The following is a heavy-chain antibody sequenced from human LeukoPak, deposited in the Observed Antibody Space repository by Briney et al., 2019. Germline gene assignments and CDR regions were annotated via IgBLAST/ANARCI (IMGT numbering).Heavy chain of an antibody. V-gene: IGHV4-59*01. D-gene: IGHD3-22*01. J-gene: IGHJ3*02. Sequence: SETLSLTCTVAGGSISSYYWSWIRQPPGKGLEWIGYVYYSGSTNYNPSLKSRVTISVDTSKNQFSLKLSSVTAADTAVYYCAREDYYDSSGPYAFDIWGQGTMVTVSS. CDR1: GGSISSYY. CDR3: AREDYYDSSGPYAFDI. CDR2: VYYSGST.